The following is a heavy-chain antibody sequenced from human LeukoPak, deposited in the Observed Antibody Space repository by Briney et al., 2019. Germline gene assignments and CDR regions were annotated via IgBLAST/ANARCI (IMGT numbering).Heavy chain of an antibody. CDR1: GFTLSSYW. CDR2: IKEDGSEK. J-gene: IGHJ3*02. CDR3: ARDWVAGVPFDAFDI. V-gene: IGHV3-7*03. D-gene: IGHD3-10*01. Sequence: QPGGSLRLSCAASGFTLSSYWMSWVRQAPGKGLEWVANIKEDGSEKYYVDSVKGRFTISGDNAKNSLYLHMNSLTAEDTAMYYCARDWVAGVPFDAFDIWGQGTMVSVSS.